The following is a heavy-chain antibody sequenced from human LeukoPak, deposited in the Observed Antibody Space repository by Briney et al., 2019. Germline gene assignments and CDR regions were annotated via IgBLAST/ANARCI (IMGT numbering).Heavy chain of an antibody. Sequence: PSETLSLTCTVPGASISGYYWTWIRQPAGKGLDWIGRMYSSGSTSYNPSLTSRVTMSVDTSENQFSLNLNSVAAADTAFYFCARGRAYYDSSGFFNYWGQGILVSVSS. J-gene: IGHJ4*02. CDR3: ARGRAYYDSSGFFNY. CDR1: GASISGYY. V-gene: IGHV4-4*07. D-gene: IGHD3-22*01. CDR2: MYSSGST.